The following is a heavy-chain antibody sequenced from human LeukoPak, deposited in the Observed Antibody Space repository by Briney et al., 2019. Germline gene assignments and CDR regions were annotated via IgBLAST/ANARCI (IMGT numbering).Heavy chain of an antibody. J-gene: IGHJ4*02. CDR2: ISGSTTYI. D-gene: IGHD2-15*01. CDR3: ATTRYCNGGSRFALDY. CDR1: GFTFSIYS. Sequence: GGSLRLSCAASGFTFSIYSMNWVRQAPGKGLEWVASISGSTTYIYYADSMKGRLTISRDDAKNSLFLQMNSLRAEDTAVYYCATTRYCNGGSRFALDYWGQGTLVTVSS. V-gene: IGHV3-21*01.